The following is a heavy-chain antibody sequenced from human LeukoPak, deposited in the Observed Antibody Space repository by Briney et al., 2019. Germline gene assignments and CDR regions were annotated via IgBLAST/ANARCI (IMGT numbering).Heavy chain of an antibody. CDR3: ATTRVGFSYFDY. J-gene: IGHJ4*02. CDR2: IYTSGST. V-gene: IGHV4-4*07. CDR1: GDSISSYH. Sequence: SVTLSLTCTVSGDSISSYHWSSIRQPPGKGLEWIGRIYTSGSTNYNPSLKSRVTISVDKSKNQFSLKLSSVTAADTAVYYCATTRVGFSYFDYWGQGTLVTVSS. D-gene: IGHD1-26*01.